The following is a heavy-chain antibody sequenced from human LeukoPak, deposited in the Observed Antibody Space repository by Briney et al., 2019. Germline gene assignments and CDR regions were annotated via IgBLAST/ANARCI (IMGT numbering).Heavy chain of an antibody. CDR1: GGSISSSTYY. CDR2: FYYSGST. V-gene: IGHV4-39*01. J-gene: IGHJ3*02. D-gene: IGHD2-21*02. CDR3: ARPRVTGAFDGFDI. Sequence: PSETLSLTCTVSGGSISSSTYYWGWIRQPPGKGLEWIGSFYYSGSTYYNPSLKSRVTISVDTSKNQFSLKLTSVTAAETAVYYCARPRVTGAFDGFDIWGQGTMVTVSS.